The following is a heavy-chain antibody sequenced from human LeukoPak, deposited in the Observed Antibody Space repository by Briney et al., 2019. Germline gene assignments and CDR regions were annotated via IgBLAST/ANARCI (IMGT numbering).Heavy chain of an antibody. V-gene: IGHV4-34*01. CDR3: ARGYGRVASVRGTILTGAINFDF. CDR1: GGSFSGYY. CDR2: INHSGSA. J-gene: IGHJ4*02. D-gene: IGHD3-10*01. Sequence: SETLSLTCAVSGGSFSGYYWSWIRQSPGRGLEWIGEINHSGSADYNPSLKSRVTISVDTTEKRFSLIVRSVTAADTAVYYCARGYGRVASVRGTILTGAINFDFWGQGSLVTVSS.